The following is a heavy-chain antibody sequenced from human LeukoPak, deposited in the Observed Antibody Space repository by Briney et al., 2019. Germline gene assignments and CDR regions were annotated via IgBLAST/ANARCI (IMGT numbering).Heavy chain of an antibody. V-gene: IGHV3-30-3*01. Sequence: GGSLRLSCAASGFTFSSYAVYWVRQAPGKGLEWVAVISYDGSNKYYADSVKGRFTISRDNSKNTLYLQMNSLRAEDTAVYYCARDFWSGYSLFDYWGQGTLVTVSS. D-gene: IGHD3-3*01. CDR3: ARDFWSGYSLFDY. J-gene: IGHJ4*02. CDR1: GFTFSSYA. CDR2: ISYDGSNK.